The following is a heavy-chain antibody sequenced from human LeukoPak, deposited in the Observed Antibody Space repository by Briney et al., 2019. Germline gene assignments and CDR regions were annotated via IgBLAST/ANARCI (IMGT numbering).Heavy chain of an antibody. Sequence: SVKVSCXASGGTFSSYAISWVRQAPGQGLEWMGGIIPIFGTANYAQKFQGRVTITADESTSTAYMELSSLRSEDTAVYYCARNHIVVVTASLDPWGQGTLVTVSS. CDR2: IIPIFGTA. CDR3: ARNHIVVVTASLDP. D-gene: IGHD2-21*02. CDR1: GGTFSSYA. J-gene: IGHJ5*02. V-gene: IGHV1-69*13.